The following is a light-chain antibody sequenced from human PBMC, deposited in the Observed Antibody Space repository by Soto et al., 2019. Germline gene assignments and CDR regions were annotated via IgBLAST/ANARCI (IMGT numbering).Light chain of an antibody. CDR3: QQYNSYSPT. J-gene: IGKJ1*01. Sequence: DIQMTQSPSILSASVGDRVTITCRASQSISSWLAWYQQKPGKAPNLLIYDASALPRGVPSRFSGSGSGTEFTLTISSLQPDDSATYYCQQYNSYSPTFGQGTKVDI. CDR1: QSISSW. CDR2: DAS. V-gene: IGKV1-5*01.